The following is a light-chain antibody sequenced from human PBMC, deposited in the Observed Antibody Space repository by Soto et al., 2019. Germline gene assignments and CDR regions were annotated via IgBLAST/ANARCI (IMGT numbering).Light chain of an antibody. Sequence: QSVLTQPASVSGSPVQSIAISCTGSSSDVGIYNYVSWYQQHPGKVPKLIIYEVTNRPSGVSNRFSGSKSGNTASLTISGLQAEDEADYYCGSYTTSSTRVFGTGTKVTVL. V-gene: IGLV2-14*01. J-gene: IGLJ1*01. CDR2: EVT. CDR1: SSDVGIYNY. CDR3: GSYTTSSTRV.